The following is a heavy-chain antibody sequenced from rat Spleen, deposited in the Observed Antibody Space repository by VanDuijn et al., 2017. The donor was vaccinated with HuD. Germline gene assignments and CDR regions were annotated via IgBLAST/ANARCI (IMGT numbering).Heavy chain of an antibody. V-gene: IGHV5-27*01. CDR2: ISSSGTRT. Sequence: EVQLVESGGGLVQPGRSQRLSCAASGFTFDNYYMAWVRQAPEKGLEWVAIISSSGTRTYYPDSVKGRFTISRDNAESTLSLQMNSLRSEDTATYYCTRVGGKDFDYWGQGVMVTVSS. J-gene: IGHJ2*01. CDR1: GFTFDNYY. CDR3: TRVGGKDFDY.